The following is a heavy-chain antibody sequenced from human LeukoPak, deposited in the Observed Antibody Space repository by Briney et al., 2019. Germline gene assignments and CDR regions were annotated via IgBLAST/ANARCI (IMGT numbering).Heavy chain of an antibody. CDR3: ARLSGIVGGYNWFDP. D-gene: IGHD1-26*01. CDR2: IYPGDSDT. V-gene: IGHV5-51*01. CDR1: GYSFTSYW. J-gene: IGHJ5*02. Sequence: GESLKISCKGSGYSFTSYWIGWVRQMPGKGLEWMGIIYPGDSDTRYSPSFQGQVTISADKSISTAYLQWSSLKASDTAMYYCARLSGIVGGYNWFDPWGQGTLVTVSS.